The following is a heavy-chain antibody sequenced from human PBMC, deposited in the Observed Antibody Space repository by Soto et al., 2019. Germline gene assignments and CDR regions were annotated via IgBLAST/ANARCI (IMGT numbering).Heavy chain of an antibody. CDR2: MEPSTGRT. CDR1: GYSFTSLD. V-gene: IGHV1-8*01. D-gene: IGHD1-26*01. Sequence: QVQLVRSGAEVREPGASVKVSCKASGYSFTSLDINWVRQTAGQGLEWMGWMEPSTGRTGYAQKFQGRVTMTRDTSINTAYMELTTLTSDDTAFYYCARGVSAGVDYWGQGTLVIVSS. J-gene: IGHJ4*02. CDR3: ARGVSAGVDY.